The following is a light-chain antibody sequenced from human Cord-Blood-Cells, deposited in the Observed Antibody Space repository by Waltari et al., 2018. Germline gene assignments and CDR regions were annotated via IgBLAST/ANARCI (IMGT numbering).Light chain of an antibody. Sequence: IVLTPSPATLALSQGETATLSCRASESVSSYLVWYQQKPGQAPSLLIYDASNRATVIPARFSGSGSGTDVTLTISSLEPEYFAVYYCQQRSNLPPGLTFGRGTKVEIK. CDR1: ESVSSY. CDR2: DAS. V-gene: IGKV3-11*01. J-gene: IGKJ4*01. CDR3: QQRSNLPPGLT.